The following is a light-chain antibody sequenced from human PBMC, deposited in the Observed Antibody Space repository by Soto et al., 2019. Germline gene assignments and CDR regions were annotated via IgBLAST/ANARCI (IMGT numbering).Light chain of an antibody. V-gene: IGKV1-33*01. CDR2: DAS. J-gene: IGKJ2*01. CDR3: QQYDNLPYS. CDR1: QDISNY. Sequence: GDRVTFTCQASQDISNYLQCYQQKEGKAPNLLIYDASDLETGVPSRFSGSGSGTDFTFTISSLQPEDIGTYYCQQYDNLPYSFGQGTKVDIK.